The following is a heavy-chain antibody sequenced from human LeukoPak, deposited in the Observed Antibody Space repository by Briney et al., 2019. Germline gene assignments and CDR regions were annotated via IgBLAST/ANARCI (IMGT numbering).Heavy chain of an antibody. V-gene: IGHV3-11*04. J-gene: IGHJ6*04. CDR3: AELGITMIGGV. CDR1: GGSISSSSYY. D-gene: IGHD3-10*02. CDR2: ISSSGSTI. Sequence: LSLACTVSGGSISSSSYYWSWIRQPPGKGLDWVSYISSSGSTIYYADSVKGRFTISRDNAKNSLYLQMNSLRAEDTAVYYCAELGITMIGGVWGKGTTVTISS.